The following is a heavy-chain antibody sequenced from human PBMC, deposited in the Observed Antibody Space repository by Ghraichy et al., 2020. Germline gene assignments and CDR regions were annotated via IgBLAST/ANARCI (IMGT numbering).Heavy chain of an antibody. V-gene: IGHV4-59*01. CDR3: ARCSYGLYYYYYYGMDV. D-gene: IGHD5-18*01. Sequence: SETLSLTCTVSGGSISSYYWSWIRQPPGKGLEWIGYIYYSGSTNYNPSLKSRVTISVDTSKNQFSLKLSSVTAADTAVYYCARCSYGLYYYYYYGMDVWGQGTTVTVSS. CDR1: GGSISSYY. J-gene: IGHJ6*02. CDR2: IYYSGST.